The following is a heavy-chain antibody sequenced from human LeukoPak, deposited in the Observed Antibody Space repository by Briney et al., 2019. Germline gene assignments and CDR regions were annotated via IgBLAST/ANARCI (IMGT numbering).Heavy chain of an antibody. CDR3: ARDHYDFWSGYYRYFDY. D-gene: IGHD3-3*01. Sequence: ASVKVSCKASGYTFTSYYMHWVRQAPGQGLEWMGIINPSGGSISYAQKFQGRVTMTRDTSTSTVYMELSSLRSEDTAVYYCARDHYDFWSGYYRYFDYWGQGTLVTVSS. CDR2: INPSGGSI. V-gene: IGHV1-46*01. J-gene: IGHJ4*02. CDR1: GYTFTSYY.